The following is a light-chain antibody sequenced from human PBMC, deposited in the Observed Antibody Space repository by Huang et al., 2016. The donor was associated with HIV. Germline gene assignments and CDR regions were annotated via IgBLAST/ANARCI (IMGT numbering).Light chain of an antibody. V-gene: IGKV1-5*03. J-gene: IGKJ2*01. Sequence: DIQMTQSPSTLSASVGDRVTITCRASQSVGNWMAWYQQKPGQAPNLLIYTASTLQNGVPSRFSGSGSGTEFTLTINSLQPDDFATYYCQQYNRFYTVGQGTRLDIK. CDR3: QQYNRFYT. CDR1: QSVGNW. CDR2: TAS.